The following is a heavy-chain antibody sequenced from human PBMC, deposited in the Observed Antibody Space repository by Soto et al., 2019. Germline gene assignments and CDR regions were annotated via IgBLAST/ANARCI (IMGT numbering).Heavy chain of an antibody. J-gene: IGHJ6*02. CDR1: GFTFSSYG. CDR3: AKEGGYYGSGSYSVGENYYGMDV. CDR2: ISYDGSNK. V-gene: IGHV3-30*18. Sequence: QVQLVESGGGVVQPGRSLRLSCAASGFTFSSYGMHWVRQAPGKGLEWVAVISYDGSNKYYADSVKGRFTISRDNSKNPLYLQMTSRRAEETAVYYCAKEGGYYGSGSYSVGENYYGMDVWGQGTTVTVSS. D-gene: IGHD3-10*01.